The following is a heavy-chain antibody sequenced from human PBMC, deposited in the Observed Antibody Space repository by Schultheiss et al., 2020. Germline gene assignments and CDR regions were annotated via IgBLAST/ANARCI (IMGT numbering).Heavy chain of an antibody. Sequence: SKTLSLTCAVYGGSFSGYYWSWIRQPPGKGLEWIGEINHSGSTNYNPSLKSRVTISVDTSKNQFSLKLSSVTAADTAVYYCARGKLWLTYFDYWGQGTLVTVSS. CDR1: GGSFSGYY. CDR2: INHSGST. CDR3: ARGKLWLTYFDY. J-gene: IGHJ4*02. V-gene: IGHV4-34*01. D-gene: IGHD5-18*01.